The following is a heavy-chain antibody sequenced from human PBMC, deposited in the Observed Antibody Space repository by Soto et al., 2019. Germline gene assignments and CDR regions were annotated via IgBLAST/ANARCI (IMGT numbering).Heavy chain of an antibody. J-gene: IGHJ3*01. CDR2: IWYDGSNK. Sequence: QPGGSLRLSCAASGFTFSSYGMHWFRQAPGKGLEWVAVIWYDGSNKYYADSVKGRFTISRDNSKNTLYLQMNSLRAEDTAVYYWARDDDLDDNVFDLWGQGKMVTV. D-gene: IGHD1-1*01. CDR3: ARDDDLDDNVFDL. CDR1: GFTFSSYG. V-gene: IGHV3-33*01.